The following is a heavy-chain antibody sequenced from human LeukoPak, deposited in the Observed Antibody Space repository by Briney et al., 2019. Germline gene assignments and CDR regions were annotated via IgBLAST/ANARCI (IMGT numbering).Heavy chain of an antibody. J-gene: IGHJ6*02. CDR2: IKQDGSEK. V-gene: IGHV3-7*01. CDR1: GFTFSSYG. CDR3: ARVDLLYYDSSANYGMDV. D-gene: IGHD3-22*01. Sequence: PGGSLRLSCAASGFTFSSYGMHWVRQAPGKGLEWVANIKQDGSEKYYVDSVKGRFTISRDNAKNSLYLQMNSLRAEDTAVYYCARVDLLYYDSSANYGMDVWGQGTTVTVSS.